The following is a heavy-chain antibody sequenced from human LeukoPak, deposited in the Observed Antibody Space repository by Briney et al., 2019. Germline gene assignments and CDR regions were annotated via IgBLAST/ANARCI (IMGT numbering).Heavy chain of an antibody. D-gene: IGHD2-15*01. Sequence: SETLSLTCTVSGGSISSYYWSWIRQPSGKGLEWIGRIYTSGSTNYNPSLKSRVTMSVDTSKNQFSLKLSSVTAADTAVYYCARDTPCSGGSCYLVPWFDPWGQGTLVTVSS. CDR3: ARDTPCSGGSCYLVPWFDP. J-gene: IGHJ5*02. CDR2: IYTSGST. CDR1: GGSISSYY. V-gene: IGHV4-4*07.